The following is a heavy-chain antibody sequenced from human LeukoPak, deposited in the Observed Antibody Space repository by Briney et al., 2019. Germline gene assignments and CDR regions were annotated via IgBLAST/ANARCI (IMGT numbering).Heavy chain of an antibody. CDR2: IYYSGST. Sequence: SETLSLTCTVSGGSISSYYWSWIRQPPGKGLEWIGYIYYSGSTNYNPSLKSRVTISVDTSKNQFSLKLSSVTAADTAVYYCARTRRAPGKVVEPAAITYYFDYWGQGTLVTVSS. CDR1: GGSISSYY. J-gene: IGHJ4*02. V-gene: IGHV4-59*01. D-gene: IGHD2-2*02. CDR3: ARTRRAPGKVVEPAAITYYFDY.